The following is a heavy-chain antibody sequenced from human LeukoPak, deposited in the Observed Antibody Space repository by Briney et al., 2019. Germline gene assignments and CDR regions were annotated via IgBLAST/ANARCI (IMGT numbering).Heavy chain of an antibody. V-gene: IGHV3-7*01. CDR1: GFTFSSYW. Sequence: PGGSLRLSCAASGFTFSSYWMSWVRQAPGKGLEWVANIKQDGSEKYYVDSVKGRFTISRDNSKNTLYLQMNSLRAEDTAVYYCAKDGISSGWYRYYGMDVWGQGTTVTVSS. CDR2: IKQDGSEK. D-gene: IGHD6-19*01. J-gene: IGHJ6*02. CDR3: AKDGISSGWYRYYGMDV.